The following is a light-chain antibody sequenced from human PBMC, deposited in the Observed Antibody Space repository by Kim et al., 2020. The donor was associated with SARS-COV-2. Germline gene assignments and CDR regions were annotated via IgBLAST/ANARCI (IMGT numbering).Light chain of an antibody. CDR1: QRVTGTY. CDR3: QQYGDSPKT. V-gene: IGKV3-20*01. Sequence: FPGGGATLSCRASQRVTGTYLAWYQQKPGQAPRLVISDASSRAAGIPDRFSGNGSGTDFTLTISRLEPGDSAVYHCQQYGDSPKTFGQGTKVDIK. J-gene: IGKJ1*01. CDR2: DAS.